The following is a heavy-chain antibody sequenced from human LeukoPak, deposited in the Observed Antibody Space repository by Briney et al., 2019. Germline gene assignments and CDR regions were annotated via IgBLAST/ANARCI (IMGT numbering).Heavy chain of an antibody. CDR3: ARDGPRGGFDY. D-gene: IGHD3-10*01. Sequence: PGGSLRLSXAVSGFDFSSYWMSWVGQAPGKGLEWVANTKQDGSEKNYVDSVKGRFTISRDNAKNSLYLQMNSLRAEDTAVYYGARDGPRGGFDYWGQGTLVTVSS. J-gene: IGHJ4*02. V-gene: IGHV3-7*01. CDR2: TKQDGSEK. CDR1: GFDFSSYW.